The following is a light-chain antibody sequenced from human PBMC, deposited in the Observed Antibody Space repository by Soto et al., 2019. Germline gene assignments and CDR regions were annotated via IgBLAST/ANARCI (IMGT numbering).Light chain of an antibody. CDR1: QGIRND. CDR3: LQPNSYPPP. J-gene: IGKJ1*01. CDR2: AAS. Sequence: DIQMTQSPSSLSASVGDRVTITCRASQGIRNDLGWYQQKPGKAPKRLIYAASSLQGVVPSRFSGSQSGTEFALPVSVLQPEDFPTNYNLQPNSYPPPFGQGTNVDIK. V-gene: IGKV1-17*01.